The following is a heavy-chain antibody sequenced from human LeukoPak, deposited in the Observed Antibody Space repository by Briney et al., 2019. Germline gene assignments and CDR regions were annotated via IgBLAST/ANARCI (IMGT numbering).Heavy chain of an antibody. CDR1: GFSLSTSGMC. CDR2: IDWGDDK. D-gene: IGHD3-10*01. Sequence: SGPALVKPTQTLTLTCTFSGFSLSTSGMCVSWIRQPPGKALEWLALIDWGDDKYYSTSLKTRLTIFKDTSKNQVVLTMTNMDPVDTATYYCARILWFGEPYYFDYWGQGTLVTVSS. CDR3: ARILWFGEPYYFDY. J-gene: IGHJ4*02. V-gene: IGHV2-70*01.